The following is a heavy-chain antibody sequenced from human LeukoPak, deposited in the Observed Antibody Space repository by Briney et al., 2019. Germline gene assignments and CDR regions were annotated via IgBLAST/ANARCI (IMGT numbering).Heavy chain of an antibody. V-gene: IGHV1-18*01. CDR3: AGIYLTGWFDP. J-gene: IGHJ5*02. D-gene: IGHD7-27*01. CDR1: GGTFSSYA. Sequence: GASVKVSCKASGGTFSSYAISWVRQAPGQGLEWMGWISAYNGNTNYAQKLQGRVTMTTDTSTSTAYMELRSLRSDDTAVYYCAGIYLTGWFDPWGQGTLVTVSS. CDR2: ISAYNGNT.